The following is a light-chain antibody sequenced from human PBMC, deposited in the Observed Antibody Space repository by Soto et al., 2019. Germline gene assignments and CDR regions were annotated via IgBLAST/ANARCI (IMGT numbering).Light chain of an antibody. V-gene: IGLV2-14*01. CDR2: EVN. CDR1: SSDIGVYNY. CDR3: SSYTTSNTYV. J-gene: IGLJ1*01. Sequence: QSALTQPASVSGSPGQSITFSCTGTSSDIGVYNYVSWYQQHPGKAPKLMIYEVNNRPSGVSNRFSGSKSGNTASLTISGRQAEDEADYYCSSYTTSNTYVCGTGTKLTVL.